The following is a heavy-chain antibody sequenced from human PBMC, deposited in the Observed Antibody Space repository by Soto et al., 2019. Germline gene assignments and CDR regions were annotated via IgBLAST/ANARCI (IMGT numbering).Heavy chain of an antibody. Sequence: PGGSLRLSCAASGFTFSSYWMSWVRQAPGKGLEWVANIKQDGSEKYYVDSVKGRFTISRDNAKNSLYLQMNSLRAEDTAVYYCARARGSGWSGGYYYYYGMDVWGQGTTVTVSS. CDR3: ARARGSGWSGGYYYYYGMDV. D-gene: IGHD6-19*01. CDR1: GFTFSSYW. V-gene: IGHV3-7*01. J-gene: IGHJ6*02. CDR2: IKQDGSEK.